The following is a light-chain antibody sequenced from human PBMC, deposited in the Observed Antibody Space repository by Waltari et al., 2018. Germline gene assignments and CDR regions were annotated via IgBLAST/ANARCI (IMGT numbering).Light chain of an antibody. CDR2: KAF. CDR1: QSPVHSDGKTY. Sequence: DVVMTQSPLSLPVTLGQPASISCRSSQSPVHSDGKTYLNWFQQRPGQSPRRLIYKAFNRDSGVPDRFGGSGSGTDFTLTISRVEADYVAVYYCMQATHWPLPFGQGTKVEIK. CDR3: MQATHWPLP. J-gene: IGKJ1*01. V-gene: IGKV2-30*02.